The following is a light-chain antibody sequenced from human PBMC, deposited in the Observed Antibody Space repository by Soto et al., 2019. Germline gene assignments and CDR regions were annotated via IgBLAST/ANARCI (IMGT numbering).Light chain of an antibody. CDR1: QSVSSSY. CDR2: GAS. CDR3: QQYGSSPLT. V-gene: IGKV3-20*01. J-gene: IGKJ4*01. Sequence: EIVLTQSPGTLSLSPGERATLSCRASQSVSSSYLAWYQQKPGQAPRLLIYGASSRATGIPDRFSGSESGTYFTFTISRLEPEDFAVYYCQQYGSSPLTLGVGTKVEIK.